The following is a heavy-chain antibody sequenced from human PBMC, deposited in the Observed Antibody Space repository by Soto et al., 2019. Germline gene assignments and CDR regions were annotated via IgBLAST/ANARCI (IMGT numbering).Heavy chain of an antibody. Sequence: ASVKVSCKASGYTFTSYALHWVRQAPGQRLEWMGWVNAGNGNTKYSQKFQGRVTITRDTSASTAYMELSSLRSEDTAVYYCASSYSYDSSGYHGYYYYYGMDVWGQGTTVTVSS. J-gene: IGHJ6*02. CDR1: GYTFTSYA. V-gene: IGHV1-3*01. CDR2: VNAGNGNT. CDR3: ASSYSYDSSGYHGYYYYYGMDV. D-gene: IGHD3-22*01.